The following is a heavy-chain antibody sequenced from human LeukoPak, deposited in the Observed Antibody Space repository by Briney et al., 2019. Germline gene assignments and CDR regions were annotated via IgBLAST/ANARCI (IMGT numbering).Heavy chain of an antibody. Sequence: SETLSLTCTVSGGSISSYYWSWIRQPAGKGLEWIGRIYTSGSTNYNASLKSRVSMSVDTSKNQFSLKLSSVTAADTAVFYCARENSGSYRAFDYWGQGTLVTVSS. CDR2: IYTSGST. V-gene: IGHV4-4*07. J-gene: IGHJ4*02. CDR1: GGSISSYY. CDR3: ARENSGSYRAFDY. D-gene: IGHD1-26*01.